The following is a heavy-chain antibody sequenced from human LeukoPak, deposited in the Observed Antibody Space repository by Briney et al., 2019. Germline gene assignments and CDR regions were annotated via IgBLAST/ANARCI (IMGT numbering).Heavy chain of an antibody. CDR1: GYTFTGYY. D-gene: IGHD3-10*01. CDR3: ARARATMVRGVPLYNWFDP. J-gene: IGHJ5*02. V-gene: IGHV1-2*04. Sequence: ASVKVSCKASGYTFTGYYMHWVRQAPGQGLEWMGWINPNSGGTNYAQKFQGWVTMTRDTSISTAYMELSRLRSDDTAVYYCARARATMVRGVPLYNWFDPWGQGTLVTVSS. CDR2: INPNSGGT.